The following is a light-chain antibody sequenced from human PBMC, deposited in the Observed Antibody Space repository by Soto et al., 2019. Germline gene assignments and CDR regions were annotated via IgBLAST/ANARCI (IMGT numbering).Light chain of an antibody. V-gene: IGKV3-20*01. Sequence: EIVLTQSPGPLSLSPGDRATLSCRTTQSTSNNYLAWYQQKPGQAPRLLLYGASIMATVFPDRFSGSGSRTVFTIAITRLDPEDFAGYYSQKYCHSQTFEQGIKVEI. CDR2: GAS. CDR1: QSTSNNY. CDR3: QKYCHSQT. J-gene: IGKJ1*01.